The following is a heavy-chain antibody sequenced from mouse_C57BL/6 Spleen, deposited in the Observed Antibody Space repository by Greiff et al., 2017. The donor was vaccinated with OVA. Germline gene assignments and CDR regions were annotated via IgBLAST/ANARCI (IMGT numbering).Heavy chain of an antibody. CDR2: IDPETGGT. V-gene: IGHV1-15*01. J-gene: IGHJ2*01. CDR3: TRWGPRYFDD. CDR1: GYTFTDYE. Sequence: QVQLQQSGAELVRPGASVTLSCKASGYTFTDYEMHWVKQTPVHGLEWIGAIDPETGGTAYNQKFKGKAILTADKSSSTAYMELRSLTSEDSAVYYCTRWGPRYFDDWGQGTTLTVSS.